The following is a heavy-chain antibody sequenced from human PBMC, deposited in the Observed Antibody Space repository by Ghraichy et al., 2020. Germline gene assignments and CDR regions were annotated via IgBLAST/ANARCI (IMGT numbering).Heavy chain of an antibody. J-gene: IGHJ6*02. CDR1: GGSFSGYY. CDR2: INHSGST. CDR3: ARVAAFRLYYYGMDV. V-gene: IGHV4-34*01. Sequence: SETLSLTCAVYGGSFSGYYWSWIRQPPGKGLEWIGEINHSGSTNYNPSLKSRVTISVDTSKNQFSLKLSSVTAADTAVYYCARVAAFRLYYYGMDVWGQGTTVTVSS. D-gene: IGHD2-15*01.